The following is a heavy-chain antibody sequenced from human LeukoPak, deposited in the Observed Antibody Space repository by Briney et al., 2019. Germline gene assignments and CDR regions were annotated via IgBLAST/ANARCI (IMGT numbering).Heavy chain of an antibody. J-gene: IGHJ4*02. Sequence: GGSLRLSCAVSGFTFSSYWMHWVRQAPGKGLVWVSRINSDGSSTSYADSVEGRFTISRDNAKNTLYLQMNSLRAEDTAVYYCARAPRCSGGSCPTYYFDYWGQGTLVTVSS. CDR2: INSDGSST. CDR3: ARAPRCSGGSCPTYYFDY. D-gene: IGHD2-15*01. CDR1: GFTFSSYW. V-gene: IGHV3-74*01.